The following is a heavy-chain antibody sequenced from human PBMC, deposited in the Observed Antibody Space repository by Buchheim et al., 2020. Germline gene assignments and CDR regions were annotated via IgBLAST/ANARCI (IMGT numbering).Heavy chain of an antibody. CDR2: IWYDGSNK. J-gene: IGHJ6*02. CDR1: GFTFSSYG. CDR3: ARIRGVVAAPYYYGMDV. Sequence: QVQLVESGGGVVQPGRSLRLSCAASGFTFSSYGMHWVRQAPGKGLEWVAVIWYDGSNKYYADSVKGRFTISRDNSKNTLYLQMNSLSAEDTAVYYCARIRGVVAAPYYYGMDVWGQGTT. V-gene: IGHV3-33*01. D-gene: IGHD2-15*01.